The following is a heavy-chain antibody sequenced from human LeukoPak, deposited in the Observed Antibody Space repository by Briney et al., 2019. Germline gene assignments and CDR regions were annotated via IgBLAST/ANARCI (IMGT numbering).Heavy chain of an antibody. D-gene: IGHD1-7*01. CDR3: ARRTGTTVGRRYYYYYMDV. CDR1: GGSFSGYY. J-gene: IGHJ6*03. CDR2: INHSGST. V-gene: IGHV4-34*01. Sequence: SETLSLTCAVYGGSFSGYYWSWIRQPPGKGLEWIGEINHSGSTNYNPSLKSRVTISVDTSKNQFSLKLSSVTAADTAVHYCARRTGTTVGRRYYYYYMDVWGKGTTVTVSS.